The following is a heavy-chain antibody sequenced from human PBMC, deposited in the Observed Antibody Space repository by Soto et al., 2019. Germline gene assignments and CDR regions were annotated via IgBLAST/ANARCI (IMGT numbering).Heavy chain of an antibody. CDR1: GGTFRNSI. D-gene: IGHD3-3*01. CDR2: VIPQVGNI. Sequence: QVQLVQVAAEVKKPGSSVTVSCKASGGTFRNSIVSWVRQAPGQGLEWMGRVIPQVGNINYIPKFQGRLTITADKTTYTASMALMNLTSEDTAVYFCSIGSSVFAAATDSWRPGTRITVTS. V-gene: IGHV1-69*08. CDR3: SIGSSVFAAATDS. J-gene: IGHJ4*02.